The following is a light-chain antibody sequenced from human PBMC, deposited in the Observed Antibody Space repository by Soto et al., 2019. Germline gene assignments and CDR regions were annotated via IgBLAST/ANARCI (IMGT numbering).Light chain of an antibody. CDR1: SSDVGGYNY. CDR3: SSYAGSSNV. V-gene: IGLV2-8*01. CDR2: EVN. J-gene: IGLJ1*01. Sequence: QSALTQPRSASGSPAQSVAISCTGTSSDVGGYNYVTWYQQHPVKAPKLMIYEVNKRPSGVPDRFSGSKSGNTASLTVSGLQAEDEADYYCSSYAGSSNVFGTGTKVTVL.